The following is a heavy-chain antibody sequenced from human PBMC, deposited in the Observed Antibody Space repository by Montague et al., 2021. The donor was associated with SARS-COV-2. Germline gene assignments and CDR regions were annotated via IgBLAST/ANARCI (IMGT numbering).Heavy chain of an antibody. J-gene: IGHJ4*02. CDR2: IYYSGST. CDR1: GFSLSTSGVG. Sequence: LVKPTQTLTLTCTFSGFSLSTSGVGVGWIRQPPGKGLEWIGSIYYSGSTYYNPSLKSRVTISVDTSKNQFSLKLSSVTAADTAVYYCAREGGWLSRGSYYFDYWGQGTLVTVSS. V-gene: IGHV4-39*07. CDR3: AREGGWLSRGSYYFDY. D-gene: IGHD3-22*01.